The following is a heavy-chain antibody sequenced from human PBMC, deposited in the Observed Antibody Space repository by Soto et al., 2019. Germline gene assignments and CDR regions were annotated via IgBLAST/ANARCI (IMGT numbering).Heavy chain of an antibody. J-gene: IGHJ6*02. CDR3: ARGDTDDYYYYYAMDV. V-gene: IGHV3-48*03. CDR2: ISSSDSTI. Sequence: PGGSLRLSCAASGFTFKTYAMNWVRQAPGKGLEWISYISSSDSTIDYADSVKGRFTISRDNAKNSLYLQMNSLRPEDTAVYYCARGDTDDYYYYYAMDVRGQGTTVTVSS. D-gene: IGHD5-18*01. CDR1: GFTFKTYA.